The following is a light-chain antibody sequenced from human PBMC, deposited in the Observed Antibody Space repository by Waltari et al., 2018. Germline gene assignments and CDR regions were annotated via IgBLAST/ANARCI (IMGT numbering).Light chain of an antibody. Sequence: EIVLTQSPGTLSLSPGERATLSCRASQSISRTLVWYQKKPGQAPRLLIYAASTGATGIPARFSGSGYGTDFSLTISRLEPEDFAVYDCQHYLRLPVTFGQGTKVEIK. J-gene: IGKJ1*01. CDR1: QSISRT. CDR3: QHYLRLPVT. CDR2: AAS. V-gene: IGKV3-20*01.